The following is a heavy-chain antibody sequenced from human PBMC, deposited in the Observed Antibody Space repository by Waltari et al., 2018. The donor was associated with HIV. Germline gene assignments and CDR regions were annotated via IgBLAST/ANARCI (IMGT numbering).Heavy chain of an antibody. D-gene: IGHD2-15*01. CDR1: GGSISSSSYY. CDR3: ASTAKYCSGGSCYPTLY. Sequence: QLQLQESGPGLVKPSETLSLTCTVSGGSISSSSYYWGWIRQPPGKGLEWSGSIYYSGGTYYNPSLKSRVTISVDTSKNQFSLKRSSVTAADTAVYYCASTAKYCSGGSCYPTLYWGQGTLVTVSS. J-gene: IGHJ4*02. CDR2: IYYSGGT. V-gene: IGHV4-39*07.